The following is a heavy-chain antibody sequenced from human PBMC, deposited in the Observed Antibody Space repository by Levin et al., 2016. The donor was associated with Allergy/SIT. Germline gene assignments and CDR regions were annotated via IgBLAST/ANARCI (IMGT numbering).Heavy chain of an antibody. CDR1: GFTFSSYG. Sequence: GESLKISCAASGFTFSSYGMHWVRQAPGKGLEWVAVIWYDGSNKYYADSVKGRFTISRDNSKNTLYLQMNSLRAEDTAVYYCARYRRTPEHTYYYGSGANYYYYYMDVWGKGTTVTVSS. CDR3: ARYRRTPEHTYYYGSGANYYYYYMDV. V-gene: IGHV3-33*01. D-gene: IGHD3-10*01. CDR2: IWYDGSNK. J-gene: IGHJ6*03.